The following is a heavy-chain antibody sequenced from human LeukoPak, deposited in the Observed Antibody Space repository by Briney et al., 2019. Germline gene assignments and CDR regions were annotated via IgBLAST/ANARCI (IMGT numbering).Heavy chain of an antibody. D-gene: IGHD2-15*01. CDR2: INHSGST. Sequence: SETLSLTCAVYGGSFSGYYWSWIRQPPGKGLEWIGEINHSGSTNYNPSLKSRVTISVDTSKNQFSLKLSSVTAADTAVYYCARVVVVVAASYYYYYYMDVWGKGTTVTVPS. J-gene: IGHJ6*03. CDR3: ARVVVVVAASYYYYYYMDV. CDR1: GGSFSGYY. V-gene: IGHV4-34*01.